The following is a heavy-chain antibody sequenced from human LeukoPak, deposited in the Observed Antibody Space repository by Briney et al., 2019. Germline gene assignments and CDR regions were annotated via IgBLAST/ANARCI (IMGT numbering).Heavy chain of an antibody. J-gene: IGHJ4*02. Sequence: GASVKVSCKASGYTFTGYYMHWVRQAPGQGLEWMGWINPNSGGTNYAQKFQGRVTMTRDTSISTAYMELSRLRSDDTAVYYCAGEERFLEWLPGDYWGQGTLVTVSS. D-gene: IGHD3-3*01. CDR1: GYTFTGYY. CDR3: AGEERFLEWLPGDY. V-gene: IGHV1-2*02. CDR2: INPNSGGT.